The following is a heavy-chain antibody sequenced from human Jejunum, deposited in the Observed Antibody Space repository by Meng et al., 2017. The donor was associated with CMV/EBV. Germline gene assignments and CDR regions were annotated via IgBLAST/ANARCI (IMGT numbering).Heavy chain of an antibody. V-gene: IGHV1-2*02. CDR3: ATLYSGYSKGVY. D-gene: IGHD5-12*01. CDR2: INPNSGGT. Sequence: SCKTSGYTVTGYYMHWVRQAPGQGLEWMGWINPNSGGTNYAQKFQGRVNMTRDTSISTAYMELSRLRSDDTAIYYCATLYSGYSKGVYWGQGTLVTVSS. CDR1: GYTVTGYY. J-gene: IGHJ4*02.